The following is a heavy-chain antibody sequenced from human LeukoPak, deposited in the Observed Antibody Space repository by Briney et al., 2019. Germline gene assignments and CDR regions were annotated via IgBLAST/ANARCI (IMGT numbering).Heavy chain of an antibody. CDR1: GFTFSTYA. V-gene: IGHV3-30-3*01. Sequence: GGSLRLSCAASGFTFSTYAMHWVRQGPGKGLEWVAVISYDGSNKYYADSVKGRFTISRDNSKNTLNLQMSSLSAGDTAVYYCARTTTPHYYGSGSYALGYWGQGTLVTVPS. D-gene: IGHD3-10*01. CDR3: ARTTTPHYYGSGSYALGY. CDR2: ISYDGSNK. J-gene: IGHJ4*02.